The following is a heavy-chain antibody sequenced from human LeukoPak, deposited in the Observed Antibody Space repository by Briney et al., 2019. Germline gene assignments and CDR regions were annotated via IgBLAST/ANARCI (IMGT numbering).Heavy chain of an antibody. J-gene: IGHJ6*02. V-gene: IGHV1-69*04. Sequence: GASVKVSCKASGGTFSSYAISWVRQAPGQGLEWMGRIIPILGIANYAQKFRGRVTITADKSTSTAYMELSSLRSEDTAVYYCARDRNYGMDVWGQGTTVTVSS. CDR2: IIPILGIA. CDR1: GGTFSSYA. CDR3: ARDRNYGMDV.